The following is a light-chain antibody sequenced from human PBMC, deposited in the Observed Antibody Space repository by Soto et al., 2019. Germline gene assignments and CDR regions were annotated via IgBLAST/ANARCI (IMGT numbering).Light chain of an antibody. Sequence: LTQPPSPSRSPGHSVAISRPGTNSDVGSYDYVSWYQHHPGKAPKLMIYEANKRPSGVPDRFSGSKSGNTASLTVSGLQAEDEADYYCSSYAGSNNFPYVFGTGTKVTVL. V-gene: IGLV2-8*01. CDR1: NSDVGSYDY. CDR3: SSYAGSNNFPYV. J-gene: IGLJ1*01. CDR2: EAN.